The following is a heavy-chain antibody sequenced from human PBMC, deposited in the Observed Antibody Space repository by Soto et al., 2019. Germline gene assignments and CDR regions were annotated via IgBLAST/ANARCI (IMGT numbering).Heavy chain of an antibody. CDR3: AKDLGSTSPRNYFDY. D-gene: IGHD2-2*01. CDR1: GLTFSSYA. J-gene: IGHJ4*01. Sequence: EVQLLESGGGLVQPGGSLRLSCAASGLTFSSYAMSWVRQAPGKGLEWVSVISYSGGRTYYADSVKGRFTISRDNSKNALYLQMNSLRAEDTSGYVCAKDLGSTSPRNYFDYWGHGTLVNVSS. V-gene: IGHV3-23*01. CDR2: ISYSGGRT.